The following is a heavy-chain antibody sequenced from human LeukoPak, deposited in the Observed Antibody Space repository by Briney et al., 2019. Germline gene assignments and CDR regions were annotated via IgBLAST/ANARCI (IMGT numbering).Heavy chain of an antibody. CDR2: ISYDGSNK. Sequence: PGGSLRLSCAASGFTFSSYAMHWVRQAPGKGLEWVAVISYDGSNKYYADSVKGRFTISRDNSKNTLYLQMNSLRAEDTAVYYCAREGEYSSGWYGYYFDYWGQGTLVTVSS. CDR3: AREGEYSSGWYGYYFDY. CDR1: GFTFSSYA. V-gene: IGHV3-30-3*01. J-gene: IGHJ4*02. D-gene: IGHD6-19*01.